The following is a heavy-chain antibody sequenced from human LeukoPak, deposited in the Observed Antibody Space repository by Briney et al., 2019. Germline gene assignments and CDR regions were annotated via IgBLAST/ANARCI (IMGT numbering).Heavy chain of an antibody. CDR2: IYPGDSDT. J-gene: IGHJ4*02. CDR1: GYSFTSYW. Sequence: GESLKISCKGSGYSFTSYWIGWVRQMPGKGLKWMGIIYPGDSDTRYSPSFQGQVTISADKSISTAYLQWSSLKASDTAMYYCARGGSTMVTPYYFDYWGQGTLVTVSS. V-gene: IGHV5-51*01. CDR3: ARGGSTMVTPYYFDY. D-gene: IGHD3-10*01.